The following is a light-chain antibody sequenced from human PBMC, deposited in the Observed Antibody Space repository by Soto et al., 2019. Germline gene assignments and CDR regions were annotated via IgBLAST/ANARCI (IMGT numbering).Light chain of an antibody. CDR1: QSISAW. CDR3: QQYHRYST. J-gene: IGKJ1*01. V-gene: IGKV1-5*01. CDR2: DVS. Sequence: DIQMTQAPSTISASVGDRVTITCRASQSISAWLAWYQQKPGKAPKLLIYDVSTLDSGVPSRFSGSASGTEFTLTISSLESDDFATYYCQQYHRYSTFGQGTRVDNK.